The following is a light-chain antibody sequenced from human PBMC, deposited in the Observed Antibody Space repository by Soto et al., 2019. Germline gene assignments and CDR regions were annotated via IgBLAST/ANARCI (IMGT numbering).Light chain of an antibody. V-gene: IGKV2-30*02. CDR2: WVS. CDR1: QSLVHSDGNTY. Sequence: DVAMTQSPLSLPVTLGQPASISCRSSQSLVHSDGNTYLNWFQHRPGQSPRRLIYWVSNRDSGVPDRFSGSGSGTDFTLEISRVEAEDVGFYYCMQGTHWPVTFGQGTRLEIK. CDR3: MQGTHWPVT. J-gene: IGKJ5*01.